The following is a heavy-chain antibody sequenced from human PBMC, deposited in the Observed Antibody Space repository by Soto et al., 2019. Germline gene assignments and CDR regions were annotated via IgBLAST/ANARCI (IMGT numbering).Heavy chain of an antibody. D-gene: IGHD3-16*01. CDR3: ARRGTPIDS. J-gene: IGHJ4*02. CDR1: GYTFTNFG. Sequence: QVQLVQSGAEVKKPGASVQVSCKASGYTFTNFGISWVRQATGQGLEWMGWISAYNGTTNNAQYIQGRVTMTTDTATSTAYMELRSLRSDDTAVYYCARRGTPIDSWGQGTLVTVSS. V-gene: IGHV1-18*01. CDR2: ISAYNGTT.